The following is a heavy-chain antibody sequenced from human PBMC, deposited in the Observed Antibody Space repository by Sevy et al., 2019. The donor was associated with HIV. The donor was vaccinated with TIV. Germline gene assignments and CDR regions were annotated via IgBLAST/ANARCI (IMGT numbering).Heavy chain of an antibody. CDR3: ARGGGRTDWGMDV. CDR1: GGSISSYY. J-gene: IGHJ6*02. V-gene: IGHV4-59*01. D-gene: IGHD1-1*01. CDR2: ISYSGST. Sequence: SDTLSLTCTVSGGSISSYYWSWIRQPPGKGLGWIGYISYSGSTNDNPSLRSRVTISIDTSKNQFSLRLSSVSAADTAVYYCARGGGRTDWGMDVWGPGTTVTVSS.